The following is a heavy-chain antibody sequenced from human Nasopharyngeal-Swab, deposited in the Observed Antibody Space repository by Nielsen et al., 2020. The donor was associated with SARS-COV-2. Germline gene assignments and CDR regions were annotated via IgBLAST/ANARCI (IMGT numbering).Heavy chain of an antibody. V-gene: IGHV3-49*04. CDR3: TGYSTIFY. D-gene: IGHD2-2*01. CDR2: IRSEANGGTA. CDR1: GFTFGDYA. Sequence: GGSLRLSCTTYGFTFGDYAMSWVRQAPGKGLEWVGFIRSEANGGTAEYAVSVEGRFSISRDDSKSIAYLQMSSLKTEDTAVYYCTGYSTIFYWGQGTLVTVSS. J-gene: IGHJ4*02.